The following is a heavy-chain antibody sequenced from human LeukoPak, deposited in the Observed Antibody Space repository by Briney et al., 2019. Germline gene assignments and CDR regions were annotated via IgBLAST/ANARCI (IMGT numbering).Heavy chain of an antibody. Sequence: ASVKVSCKASGGTFSSYAISWVRQAPGQGLEWMGGIIPIFGTANYAQKFQGRVTITADESTSTAYMELGSLRSEDTAVYYCTTEEYTGSYYHIWGQGTLVTVSS. D-gene: IGHD1-26*01. CDR3: TTEEYTGSYYHI. J-gene: IGHJ4*02. CDR2: IIPIFGTA. CDR1: GGTFSSYA. V-gene: IGHV1-69*13.